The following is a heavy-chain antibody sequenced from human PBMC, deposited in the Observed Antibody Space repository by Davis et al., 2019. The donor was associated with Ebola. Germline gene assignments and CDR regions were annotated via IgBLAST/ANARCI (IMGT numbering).Heavy chain of an antibody. Sequence: ETLSLTCTVSGGSISSYYWSWVRQAPGKGLEWVSAISGSGGSTYYADSVKGRFTISRDNSKNTLYLQMSSLRAEDTAVYYCATSESSGRGGSFDSWGQGTLVTVSS. J-gene: IGHJ4*02. CDR3: ATSESSGRGGSFDS. D-gene: IGHD3-16*01. V-gene: IGHV3-23*01. CDR1: GGSISSYY. CDR2: ISGSGGST.